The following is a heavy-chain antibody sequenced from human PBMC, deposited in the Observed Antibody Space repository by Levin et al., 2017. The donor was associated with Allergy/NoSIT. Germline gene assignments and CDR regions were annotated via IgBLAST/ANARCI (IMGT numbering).Heavy chain of an antibody. Sequence: GGSLRLSCAASGFSFSSYWMGWFRQAPGKGLEWVANIKQDESEIYYVDSVRGRFTISRDNAKNSLYLQMNSLRAEDTAVYYCASSVVGAFNVWGQGTMVTVSS. CDR1: GFSFSSYW. V-gene: IGHV3-7*01. J-gene: IGHJ3*01. D-gene: IGHD1-26*01. CDR2: IKQDESEI. CDR3: ASSVVGAFNV.